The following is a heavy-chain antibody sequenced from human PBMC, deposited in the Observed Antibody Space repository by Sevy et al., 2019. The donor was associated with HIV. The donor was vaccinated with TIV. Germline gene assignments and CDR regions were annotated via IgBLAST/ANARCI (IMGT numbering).Heavy chain of an antibody. Sequence: SETLSLTCAVYGGSFSGYYWSWIRQPPGKALEWIGEINHSGSTNYIPSLKSRVTISVDTSKNQFSLKLSLVTAADTAVYYCARFGLELTSSSYFDYWGQGTLVTVSS. CDR1: GGSFSGYY. J-gene: IGHJ4*02. CDR2: INHSGST. CDR3: ARFGLELTSSSYFDY. D-gene: IGHD1-7*01. V-gene: IGHV4-34*01.